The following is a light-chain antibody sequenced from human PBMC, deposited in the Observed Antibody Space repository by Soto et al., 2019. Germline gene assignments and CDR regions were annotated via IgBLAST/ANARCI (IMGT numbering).Light chain of an antibody. Sequence: EIVLTQSPGTLSSSPGERATLSCRASESVSSNYWAWYQQRPGQAPRLLIYAASNRARGIPDGFGGSGSGTDFTLTVSRLEHEDFAVYYCQQYGSAPWTFGQGAKV. J-gene: IGKJ1*01. CDR3: QQYGSAPWT. CDR1: ESVSSNY. V-gene: IGKV3-20*01. CDR2: AAS.